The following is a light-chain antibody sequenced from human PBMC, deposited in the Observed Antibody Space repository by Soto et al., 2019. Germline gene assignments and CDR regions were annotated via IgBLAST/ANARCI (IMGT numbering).Light chain of an antibody. CDR2: EVV. J-gene: IGLJ2*01. CDR3: SSYSDSSGVV. V-gene: IGLV2-14*01. Sequence: QSVLTQPASVSGSPGQSITISCTGTSSDVGAYNYVSWYQHQPGKAPKLIIYEVVNRPSGVANRFSATKSGNTASLTISGLQAEDEADYYCSSYSDSSGVVFGGGTKLTVL. CDR1: SSDVGAYNY.